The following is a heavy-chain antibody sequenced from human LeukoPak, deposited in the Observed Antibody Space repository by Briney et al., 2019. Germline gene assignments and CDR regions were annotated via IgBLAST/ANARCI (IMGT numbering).Heavy chain of an antibody. J-gene: IGHJ6*03. CDR3: ARDATTEIGTVYMDV. CDR2: ISTSGNII. V-gene: IGHV3-48*03. D-gene: IGHD1-1*01. Sequence: PGGSLRLSCAASGFTFSSYEMNWVRQAPGKGLEWVLHISTSGNIIHYADSVKGRFTISRDNAKNSLYLQMNSLRAEDTALYFCARDATTEIGTVYMDVWGKGTTVTISS. CDR1: GFTFSSYE.